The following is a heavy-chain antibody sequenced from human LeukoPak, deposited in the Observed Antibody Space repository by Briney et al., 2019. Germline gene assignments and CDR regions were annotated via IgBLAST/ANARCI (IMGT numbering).Heavy chain of an antibody. V-gene: IGHV1-18*01. CDR2: ISAYNGNK. D-gene: IGHD2-2*01. Sequence: ASVKVSCKASGYTFTSYGISWVRQAPGQGLEWMGWISAYNGNKNYAQKLQGRVTMTTDTSTSTAYMDLRSLRSDDTAVYYCARVPSIVVVPAAMRPLYYYYGRDVWGQGTTVTVSS. CDR1: GYTFTSYG. J-gene: IGHJ6*02. CDR3: ARVPSIVVVPAAMRPLYYYYGRDV.